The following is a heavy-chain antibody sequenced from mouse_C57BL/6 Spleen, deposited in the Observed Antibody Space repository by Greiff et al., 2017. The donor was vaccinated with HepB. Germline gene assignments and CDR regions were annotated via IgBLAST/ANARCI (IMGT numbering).Heavy chain of an antibody. Sequence: EVQLQQSGPGLVKPSQSLSLTCSVTGYSITSGYYWNWIRQFPGNKLEWMGYISYDGSNNYNPSLKNRISITRDTSKNQFFLKLNSVTTEDTATYYCARDRDYSNLGYYAMDYWGQGTSVTVSS. D-gene: IGHD2-5*01. V-gene: IGHV3-6*01. J-gene: IGHJ4*01. CDR2: ISYDGSN. CDR3: ARDRDYSNLGYYAMDY. CDR1: GYSITSGYY.